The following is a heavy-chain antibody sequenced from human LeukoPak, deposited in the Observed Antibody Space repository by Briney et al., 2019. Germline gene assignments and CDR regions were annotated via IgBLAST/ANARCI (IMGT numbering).Heavy chain of an antibody. V-gene: IGHV4-39*07. J-gene: IGHJ3*02. CDR2: IYYSGST. CDR3: ARHIVVVPAAISPHDAFDI. CDR1: GGSISSSSYY. Sequence: SETLSLTCTVSGGSISSSSYYWGWIRQPPGKGLEWIGSIYYSGSTYYNPSLKSRVTISVDTSKNQFSLKLSSVTAADTAVYYCARHIVVVPAAISPHDAFDIWGQGTMVTVSS. D-gene: IGHD2-2*01.